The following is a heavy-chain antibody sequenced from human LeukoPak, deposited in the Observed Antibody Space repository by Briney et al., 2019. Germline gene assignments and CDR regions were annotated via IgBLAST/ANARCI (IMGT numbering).Heavy chain of an antibody. J-gene: IGHJ6*03. D-gene: IGHD3-10*01. CDR1: GFTFSSYG. Sequence: GGSLRLSCAASGFTFSSYGMSWVRQAPGKGLEWISAISGSGGSTYYADSVKGRFAISRDNSENTLYLQMNSLRAEDTAVYYCAKESGFGGYYYYYMDVWGKGTTVTISS. CDR2: ISGSGGST. CDR3: AKESGFGGYYYYYMDV. V-gene: IGHV3-23*01.